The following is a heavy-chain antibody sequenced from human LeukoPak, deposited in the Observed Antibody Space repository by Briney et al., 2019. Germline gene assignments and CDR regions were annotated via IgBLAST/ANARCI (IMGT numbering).Heavy chain of an antibody. CDR3: ARGSGWGVGSIDY. J-gene: IGHJ4*02. V-gene: IGHV1-3*04. D-gene: IGHD3-16*01. Sequence: ASVKVSCKASGFTFTDYAVHWVRQAPGQRPEWMGWINTVNGNTRYAQAFQGRVTITRDTSTSTAYMQLSSLRSDDTAVYYCARGSGWGVGSIDYWGQGTLVTVSS. CDR2: INTVNGNT. CDR1: GFTFTDYA.